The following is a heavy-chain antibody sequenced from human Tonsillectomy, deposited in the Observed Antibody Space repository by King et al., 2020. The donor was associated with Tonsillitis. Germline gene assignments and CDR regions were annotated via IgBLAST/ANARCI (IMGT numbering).Heavy chain of an antibody. CDR2: IRSKANSYAT. CDR3: TRRDIVGATRGFDY. CDR1: GFTFSDSA. D-gene: IGHD1-26*01. Sequence: VQLVESGGGLVQPGGSLKLSCADSGFTFSDSAMHWVRQASGNGLEWVGRIRSKANSYATAYAASVKGRFIISRDDSKNTAYLQMNSLKTEDTAVYYCTRRDIVGATRGFDYWGQGTLVTVSS. J-gene: IGHJ4*02. V-gene: IGHV3-73*02.